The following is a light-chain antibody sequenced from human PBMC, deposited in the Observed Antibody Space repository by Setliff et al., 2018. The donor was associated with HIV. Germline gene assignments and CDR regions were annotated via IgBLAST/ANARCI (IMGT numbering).Light chain of an antibody. CDR2: DVT. CDR1: SSDVGGYNY. Sequence: QSVLTQPASVSGSPGQSITISCTGTSSDVGGYNYVSWYQHYPGKAPKFMIYDVTTRPSGVSNRFSGSKSGNTASLTISGLQAEGEADYFCCSYVTGSTYVCGTGTKGTVL. V-gene: IGLV2-23*02. CDR3: CSYVTGSTYV. J-gene: IGLJ1*01.